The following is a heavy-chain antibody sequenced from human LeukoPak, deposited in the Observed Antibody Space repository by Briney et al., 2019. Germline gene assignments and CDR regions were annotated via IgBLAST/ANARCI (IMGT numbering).Heavy chain of an antibody. CDR3: AKSHERPIFGGGNCFDP. D-gene: IGHD3-3*01. Sequence: SETLSLTCAVSGGSISSSNWWSWVRPPPGKGLEWIGEIYHSGSTNYNPSLKSRVTISVDKSKNQFSLKLSSVTAADTAVYYCAKSHERPIFGGGNCFDPWGQGTLVTVSS. CDR1: GGSISSSNW. CDR2: IYHSGST. J-gene: IGHJ5*02. V-gene: IGHV4-4*02.